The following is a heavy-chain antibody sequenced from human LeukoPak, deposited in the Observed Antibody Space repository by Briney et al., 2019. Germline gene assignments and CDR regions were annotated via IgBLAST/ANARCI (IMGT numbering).Heavy chain of an antibody. D-gene: IGHD5-12*01. CDR1: GFTFSTYG. J-gene: IGHJ4*02. CDR3: AKDGAWLRFDD. CDR2: ISGSGGST. Sequence: GGTLRLSCVASGFTFSTYGMSWVRQAPGKGLEWVSAISGSGGSTYYADSVKGRFTISRDDSKNTLYLQMNNLRAEDTAVYYCAKDGAWLRFDDWGQGILVTVSS. V-gene: IGHV3-23*01.